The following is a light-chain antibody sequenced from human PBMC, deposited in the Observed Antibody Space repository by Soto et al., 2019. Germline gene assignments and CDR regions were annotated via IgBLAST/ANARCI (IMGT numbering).Light chain of an antibody. CDR1: QSVSSN. J-gene: IGKJ1*01. V-gene: IGKV3-15*01. Sequence: EIVMTQSPATLSVSPGERVTLSCRASQSVSSNLAWYQQKPGQAPRLLIYGASTRATGIPARFSGSGSGTEVTLTISSLQSEDFAVYYCQQFNNWPLTFGQGTKVEI. CDR3: QQFNNWPLT. CDR2: GAS.